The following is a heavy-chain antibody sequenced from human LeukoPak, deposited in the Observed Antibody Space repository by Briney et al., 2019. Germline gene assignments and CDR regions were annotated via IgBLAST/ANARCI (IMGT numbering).Heavy chain of an antibody. Sequence: PSETLSLTCTVSGGSISSYYWSWIRQPPGKGLEWIGYIYYSGSTNYNPSLKSRVTISVDTSKNQFSLKLSSVTAADTAVYYCARDNWGWGYFDYWGQGTLVTVSP. CDR3: ARDNWGWGYFDY. J-gene: IGHJ4*02. CDR2: IYYSGST. D-gene: IGHD7-27*01. V-gene: IGHV4-59*01. CDR1: GGSISSYY.